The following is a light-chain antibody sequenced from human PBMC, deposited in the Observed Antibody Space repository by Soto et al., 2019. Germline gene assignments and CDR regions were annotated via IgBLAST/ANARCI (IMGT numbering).Light chain of an antibody. CDR1: QSISNN. CDR3: QQYGSSGT. V-gene: IGKV3-15*01. CDR2: SAF. J-gene: IGKJ1*01. Sequence: EIVLTQSPATLSLSPGERATLSCRASQSISNNLAWYQQKPGQAPRLVIYSAFTRATGIPARFSGSGSGTEFTLTISSLQSEDFAVYYCQQYGSSGTFGQGTKVEIK.